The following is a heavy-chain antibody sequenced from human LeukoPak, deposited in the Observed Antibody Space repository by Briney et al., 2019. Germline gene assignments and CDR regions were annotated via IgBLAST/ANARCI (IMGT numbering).Heavy chain of an antibody. CDR3: ARDWRGDSSSWYPLLDV. CDR1: GGSFSGYY. Sequence: SETLSLTCAVYGGSFSGYYWTWIRQPPGKGLEWIGEIHYSGSATYNPSLKSRVTISVDTSKNQFSLKLSSVTAADTAVYYCARDWRGDSSSWYPLLDVWGQGTMVTVSS. D-gene: IGHD6-13*01. J-gene: IGHJ3*01. V-gene: IGHV4-34*01. CDR2: IHYSGSA.